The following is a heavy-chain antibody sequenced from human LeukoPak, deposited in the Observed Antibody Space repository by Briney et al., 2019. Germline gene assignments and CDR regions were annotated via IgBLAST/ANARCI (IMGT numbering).Heavy chain of an antibody. D-gene: IGHD1-26*01. CDR3: ATADWESFYFDS. Sequence: SETLSLTCTVSGVSVSRGGYYWNWIRQHPGKGLEWIGFTSYSEGTYYNPSLMSRITISVDRSQNQFSLKMRDVTAADTAVYFCATADWESFYFDSWGQGALVTVSS. CDR2: TSYSEGT. J-gene: IGHJ4*02. CDR1: GVSVSRGGYY. V-gene: IGHV4-31*03.